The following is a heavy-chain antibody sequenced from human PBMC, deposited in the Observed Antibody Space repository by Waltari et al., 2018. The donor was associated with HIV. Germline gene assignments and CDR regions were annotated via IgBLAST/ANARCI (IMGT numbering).Heavy chain of an antibody. CDR2: IYSGGST. CDR1: GFTVSSNY. V-gene: IGHV3-66*01. Sequence: EVQLVESGGGLVQPGGSLRLSCAASGFTVSSNYMSWVRQAPGKGLEGVSVIYSGGSTYYADAVKVRFTISRDNSKNTLYLQMNSLRAEDTAVYYCASIAYCGGDCYPRGMDVWGQGTTVTVSS. CDR3: ASIAYCGGDCYPRGMDV. J-gene: IGHJ6*02. D-gene: IGHD2-21*02.